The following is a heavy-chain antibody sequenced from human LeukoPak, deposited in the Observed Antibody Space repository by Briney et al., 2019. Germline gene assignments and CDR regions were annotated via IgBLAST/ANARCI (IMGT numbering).Heavy chain of an antibody. Sequence: PSETLSLTCTVSGGSISSGDYYWSWIRQPAGKGLEWIGRIYTSGSTNYNSSLKSRVTMSVDTSKNQFSLKLSSVTAADTAVYYCARVGFYSGSYYFDYWGQGTLVTVSS. CDR2: IYTSGST. D-gene: IGHD1-26*01. CDR3: ARVGFYSGSYYFDY. V-gene: IGHV4-61*02. CDR1: GGSISSGDYY. J-gene: IGHJ4*02.